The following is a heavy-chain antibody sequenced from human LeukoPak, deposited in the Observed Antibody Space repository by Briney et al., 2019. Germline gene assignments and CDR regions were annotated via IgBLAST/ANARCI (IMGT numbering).Heavy chain of an antibody. J-gene: IGHJ4*02. D-gene: IGHD4-17*01. V-gene: IGHV4-4*08. CDR1: GGSFSTYY. CDR2: IYTSGTT. CDR3: ARVPTVTFFDY. Sequence: SETLSLTCTVSGGSFSTYYWSWIRQPAGKGLEWIGHIYTSGTTNYNPSLKSRVTISVDTSKNQFSLKLSSVTAADTAVYYCARVPTVTFFDYWGQGTLVTVSS.